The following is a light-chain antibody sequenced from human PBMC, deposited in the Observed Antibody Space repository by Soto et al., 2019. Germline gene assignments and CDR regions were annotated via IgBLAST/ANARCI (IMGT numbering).Light chain of an antibody. J-gene: IGLJ2*01. Sequence: QSVLTQPPSVSGAPGQRVTISCTGSSSNIGAGYNVHWYQQLPGTAPKLLIYVNNNRPSGVPDRFSASKSGTSASLVITGLQAEDEADYYCQSYDSSLSGVVFGGGTKLTVL. CDR3: QSYDSSLSGVV. V-gene: IGLV1-40*01. CDR1: SSNIGAGYN. CDR2: VNN.